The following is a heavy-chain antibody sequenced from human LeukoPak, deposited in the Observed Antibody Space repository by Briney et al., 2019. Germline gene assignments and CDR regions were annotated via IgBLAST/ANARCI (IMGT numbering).Heavy chain of an antibody. V-gene: IGHV3-9*01. J-gene: IGHJ5*01. D-gene: IGHD2-2*01. CDR3: AKDAAMQSDNWFDS. CDR1: GFTFEDYA. CDR2: IGWNSGSI. Sequence: SGSSLRLSCAASGFTFEDYAKHCVRQAPGEGLEWVKGIGWNSGSIVYADCVKGRFTISRDNDKNSVYVKMKSLRAEDTALYYCAKDAAMQSDNWFDSWGQGTLVTVS.